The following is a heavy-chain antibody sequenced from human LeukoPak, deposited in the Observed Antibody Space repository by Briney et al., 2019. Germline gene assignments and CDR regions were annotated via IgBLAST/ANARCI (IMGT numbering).Heavy chain of an antibody. CDR3: AKVKESGSGSHYYGMDV. D-gene: IGHD3-10*01. CDR2: ISYDGSNK. CDR1: GFTFSSYG. Sequence: PGRSLRLSCAASGFTFSSYGMHWVRQAPGKGLQWVVVISYDGSNKYYADSVKGRFTISRDNSKNTLYLQMNSLRAGDTAVYYCAKVKESGSGSHYYGMDVWGQGTTVTVSS. J-gene: IGHJ6*02. V-gene: IGHV3-30*18.